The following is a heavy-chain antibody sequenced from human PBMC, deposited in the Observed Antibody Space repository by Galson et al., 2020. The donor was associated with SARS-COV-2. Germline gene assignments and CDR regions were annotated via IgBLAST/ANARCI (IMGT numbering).Heavy chain of an antibody. V-gene: IGHV1-69*04. Sequence: SVKVSCNASGGTFSSYAISCVRQAPGQGLEWMGRILPILGIAHYAKQFQGRVTITAETSTSTAYMELSSLRSEDTAVHYCARDPVLGAEDFWRGYSGLPLDYWGQGTLVTVSS. CDR3: ARDPVLGAEDFWRGYSGLPLDY. CDR1: GGTFSSYA. CDR2: ILPILGIA. J-gene: IGHJ4*02. D-gene: IGHD3-3*01.